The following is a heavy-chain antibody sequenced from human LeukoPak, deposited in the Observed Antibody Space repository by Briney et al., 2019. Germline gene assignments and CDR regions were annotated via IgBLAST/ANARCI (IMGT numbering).Heavy chain of an antibody. V-gene: IGHV3-23*01. CDR2: MTGSGGST. D-gene: IGHD1-20*01. J-gene: IGHJ4*02. CDR1: GFLFDRYA. Sequence: QSGGSLRLSCAASGFLFDRYATNWVRQAPGKGLEWVSCMTGSGGSTYHADSVKGWFTVSRDTSKNTLYLQMNSLRAEDTAVYYCAKGGRIGITGTFFDYWGQGTLVTVSS. CDR3: AKGGRIGITGTFFDY.